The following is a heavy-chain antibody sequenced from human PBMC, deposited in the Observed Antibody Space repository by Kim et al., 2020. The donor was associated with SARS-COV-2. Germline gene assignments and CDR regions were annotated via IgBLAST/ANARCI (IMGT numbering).Heavy chain of an antibody. J-gene: IGHJ3*02. D-gene: IGHD6-13*01. CDR1: GGSISSGGYY. V-gene: IGHV4-31*03. Sequence: SETLSLTCTIFGGSISSGGYYWSWIRQHPGKGLEWIGYIYYSGSTYYNPSLKSRVTISVDTSKNQFSLKLSSVTAADTAVYYCARGGGVPPGPYSIQRPDAFDIWGQGTMVTVSS. CDR3: ARGGGVPPGPYSIQRPDAFDI. CDR2: IYYSGST.